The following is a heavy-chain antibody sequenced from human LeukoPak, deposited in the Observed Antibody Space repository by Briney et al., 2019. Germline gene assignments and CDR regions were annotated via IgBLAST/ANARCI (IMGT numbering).Heavy chain of an antibody. Sequence: GGSLRLSCVASGFTLTTYGMCWVRQAPGKGLEWVANISEDGSEKYYAGSVKGRFTISRDNAQSSLFLQINSLRAEDTAVYYCARDTSGKSGWRYFDYWGQGALVTVSS. CDR3: ARDTSGKSGWRYFDY. D-gene: IGHD6-19*01. CDR1: GFTLTTYG. V-gene: IGHV3-7*01. CDR2: ISEDGSEK. J-gene: IGHJ4*02.